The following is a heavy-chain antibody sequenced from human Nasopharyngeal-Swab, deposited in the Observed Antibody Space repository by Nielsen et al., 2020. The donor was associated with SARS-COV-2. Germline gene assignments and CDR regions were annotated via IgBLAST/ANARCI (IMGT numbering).Heavy chain of an antibody. CDR1: GFTFSSYA. V-gene: IGHV3-64D*06. CDR2: ISSDGGST. Sequence: GESLKISCSASGFTFSSYAMNWFRQAPGKGLEYVSAISSDGGSTYYGDSVKGRFTISRDNSKNTLYLQMSSLRAEDTAVYYCAKDGRNYYDSADDSSLYFDSWGQGTLVTVSS. J-gene: IGHJ4*02. CDR3: AKDGRNYYDSADDSSLYFDS. D-gene: IGHD3-22*01.